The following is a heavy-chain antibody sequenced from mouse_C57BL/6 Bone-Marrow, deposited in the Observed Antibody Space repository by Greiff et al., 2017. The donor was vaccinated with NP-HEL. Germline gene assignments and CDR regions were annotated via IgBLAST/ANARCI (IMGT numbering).Heavy chain of an antibody. J-gene: IGHJ4*01. Sequence: EVKLVESGGGLVQPGGSLKLSCAASGFTFSDYYMYWVRQTPEKRLEWVACISNGGGSTYYPDTVKGRFPISRDNAKNTLYLQMSRLKSEDTAMYSCARRSAGPYAMDYWGQGTSVTVSS. V-gene: IGHV5-12*01. CDR3: ARRSAGPYAMDY. D-gene: IGHD4-1*01. CDR1: GFTFSDYY. CDR2: ISNGGGST.